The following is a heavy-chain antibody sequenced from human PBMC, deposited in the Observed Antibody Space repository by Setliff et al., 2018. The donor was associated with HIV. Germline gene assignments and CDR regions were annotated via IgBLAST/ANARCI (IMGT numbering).Heavy chain of an antibody. CDR1: GFTFNMFW. CDR2: INPGGSEK. J-gene: IGHJ3*02. D-gene: IGHD3-10*01. CDR3: ACPKEGYSGSGGAFQI. V-gene: IGHV3-7*01. Sequence: GGSLRLSCAASGFTFNMFWMSWVRQAPGKGLEWVASINPGGSEKWYVDSVKGRFTISRDNAKNSLYLQMNSLRADDTAMYYCACPKEGYSGSGGAFQIWGQGTMVTVSS.